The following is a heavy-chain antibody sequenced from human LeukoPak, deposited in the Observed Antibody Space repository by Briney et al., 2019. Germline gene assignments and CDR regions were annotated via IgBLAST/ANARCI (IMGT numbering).Heavy chain of an antibody. CDR1: GYTFTGYY. CDR2: INPTSGGT. CDR3: AGKDYYYGMDV. V-gene: IGHV1-2*02. D-gene: IGHD4-23*01. Sequence: ASVKVSCKASGYTFTGYYMHWVRQAPGQGLEWMGWINPTSGGTNNAQKFQGRVTMTRDTSISTAYMELSRLRSDDTAVYYCAGKDYYYGMDVWGQGTTVTVSS. J-gene: IGHJ6*02.